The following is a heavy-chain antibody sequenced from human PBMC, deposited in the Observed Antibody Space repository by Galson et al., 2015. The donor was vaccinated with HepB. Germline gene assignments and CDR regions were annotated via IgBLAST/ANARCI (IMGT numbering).Heavy chain of an antibody. CDR2: IWYDGSNK. J-gene: IGHJ3*02. CDR1: GFTFSSYG. V-gene: IGHV3-33*08. CDR3: ARIHRSSWYALNDAFDI. D-gene: IGHD6-13*01. Sequence: SLRLSCAASGFTFSSYGMHWVRQAPGKGLEWVAVIWYDGSNKYYADSVKGRFTISRDNSKNTLYLQMNSLRAEDTAVYYCARIHRSSWYALNDAFDIWGQGTMVTVSS.